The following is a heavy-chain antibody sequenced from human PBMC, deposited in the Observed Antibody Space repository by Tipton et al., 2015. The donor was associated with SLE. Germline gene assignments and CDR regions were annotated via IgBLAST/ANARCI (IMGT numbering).Heavy chain of an antibody. J-gene: IGHJ6*03. CDR1: GGSISGYY. V-gene: IGHV4-34*01. D-gene: IGHD3-16*01. CDR3: ASWGPIVYYYYYMDV. Sequence: TLSLTCTVSGGSISGYYWSWIRQPPGKGLEWIGEINHSGSTNYNPSLKSRVTISVDTSKNQFSLKLSSVTAADTAVYYCASWGPIVYYYYYMDVWGKGTTVTVSS. CDR2: INHSGST.